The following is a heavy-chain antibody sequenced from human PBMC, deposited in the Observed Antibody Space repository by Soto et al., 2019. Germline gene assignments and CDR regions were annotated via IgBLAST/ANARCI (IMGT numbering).Heavy chain of an antibody. J-gene: IGHJ6*02. D-gene: IGHD6-13*01. CDR2: INPSGGST. Sequence: ASVKVSCKASGYTFTSYYMHWVRQAPGQGLEWMGIINPSGGSTSYAQKFQGRVTMTTDTSTSTAYMELRSLRSEDTAVYYCARDRASSWYYGYYYYYGMDVWGQGTTVTVSS. CDR3: ARDRASSWYYGYYYYYGMDV. CDR1: GYTFTSYY. V-gene: IGHV1-46*01.